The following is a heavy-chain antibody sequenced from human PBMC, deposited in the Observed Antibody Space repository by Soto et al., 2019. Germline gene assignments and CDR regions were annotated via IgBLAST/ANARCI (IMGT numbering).Heavy chain of an antibody. CDR1: GGSISSYY. V-gene: IGHV4-59*01. D-gene: IGHD5-12*01. CDR2: IYYSGST. Sequence: PSETLSLTCTVSGGSISSYYWSWIRQPPGKGLEWIGYIYYSGSTNYNPSLKSRVTISVDTSKNQFSLKLSSVTAADTAVYYCARVGEEMATIHWFDPWGQGTLVTVSS. CDR3: ARVGEEMATIHWFDP. J-gene: IGHJ5*02.